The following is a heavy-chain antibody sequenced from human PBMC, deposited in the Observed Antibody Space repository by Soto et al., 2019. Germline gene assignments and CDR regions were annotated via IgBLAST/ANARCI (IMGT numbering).Heavy chain of an antibody. Sequence: GGSLRLSCAASGFTFRSYAMHWVRQAPGAGLEWVAVISYDRANKYHADSVKGRFTISRDNSKNTLYLQMDSLRVDDTAVYYCARVGTWSTYENNYGMDVWGEGTTVTVS. CDR3: ARVGTWSTYENNYGMDV. V-gene: IGHV3-30-3*01. D-gene: IGHD3-3*01. J-gene: IGHJ6*02. CDR2: ISYDRANK. CDR1: GFTFRSYA.